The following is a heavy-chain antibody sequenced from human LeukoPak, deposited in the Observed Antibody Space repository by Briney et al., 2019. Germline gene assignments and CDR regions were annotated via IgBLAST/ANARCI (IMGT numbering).Heavy chain of an antibody. J-gene: IGHJ5*02. Sequence: PSETLSLTCTVSGYSISSGYYWGWIRQSPGKGLEWIGSIYHSGSTYYNPSLKSRVTISVDTSKNQFSLKLSSVTAADTAVYYCAREEYQLPPLKNNNWFDPWGQGTLVTVSS. CDR3: AREEYQLPPLKNNNWFDP. V-gene: IGHV4-38-2*02. CDR2: IYHSGST. CDR1: GYSISSGYY. D-gene: IGHD2-2*01.